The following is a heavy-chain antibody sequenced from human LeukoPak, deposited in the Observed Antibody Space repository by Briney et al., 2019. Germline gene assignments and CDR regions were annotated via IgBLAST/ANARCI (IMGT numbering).Heavy chain of an antibody. V-gene: IGHV3-30*02. CDR1: GFTFSSYE. CDR2: IRYDGSNK. J-gene: IGHJ4*02. D-gene: IGHD5-18*01. Sequence: GGSLRLSCAASGFTFSSYEMNWVRQAPGKGLEWVAFIRYDGSNKYYADSVKGRFTISRDNSKNTLYLQMNSLRAEDTAVYYCAKVTGYSYDYWGQGTLVTVSS. CDR3: AKVTGYSYDY.